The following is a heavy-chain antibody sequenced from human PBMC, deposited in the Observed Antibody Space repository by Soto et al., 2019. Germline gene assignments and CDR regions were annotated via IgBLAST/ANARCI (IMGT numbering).Heavy chain of an antibody. CDR1: GYTFTSYY. D-gene: IGHD6-13*01. CDR2: MNPNSGNT. J-gene: IGHJ4*02. Sequence: ASVNVSCKSSGYTFTSYYINWVRQATGQGLEWMGWMNPNSGNTGYAQKFQGRVTMTRNTSISTAYMELSSLRSGDTAVYYCARGIAAAGTDYFDYWGQGTLVTVSS. CDR3: ARGIAAAGTDYFDY. V-gene: IGHV1-8*01.